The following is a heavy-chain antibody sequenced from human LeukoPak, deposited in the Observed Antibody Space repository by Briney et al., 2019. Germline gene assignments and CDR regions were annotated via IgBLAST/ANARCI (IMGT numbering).Heavy chain of an antibody. J-gene: IGHJ4*02. CDR2: IYYSGST. V-gene: IGHV4-31*03. D-gene: IGHD5-18*01. CDR1: GGSISSDGYY. Sequence: SQTLSLTCTVSGGSISSDGYYWSWLRQHPGTGLEWIGYIYYSGSTYYNPSLKSRVTISVDTSKNQFSLKLSSVTAADTAVYYCARDSGYSYGPFDYWGQGTLVTVSS. CDR3: ARDSGYSYGPFDY.